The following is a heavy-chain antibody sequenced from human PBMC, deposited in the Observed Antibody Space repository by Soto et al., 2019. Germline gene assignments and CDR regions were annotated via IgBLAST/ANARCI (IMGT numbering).Heavy chain of an antibody. CDR3: AKDPRDHYYDSSGQGYYYYYGMDV. D-gene: IGHD3-22*01. CDR2: ISYDGSNK. Sequence: GGSLRLSCAASGFTFSSYGMHWVRQAPGKGLEWVAVISYDGSNKYYADSVKGRFTISRDNSKNTLYLQMNSLRAEDTAVYYCAKDPRDHYYDSSGQGYYYYYGMDVWGQGTTVTVS. J-gene: IGHJ6*02. CDR1: GFTFSSYG. V-gene: IGHV3-30*18.